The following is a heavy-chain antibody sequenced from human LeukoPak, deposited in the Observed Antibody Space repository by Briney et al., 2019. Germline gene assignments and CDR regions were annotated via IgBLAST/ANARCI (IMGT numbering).Heavy chain of an antibody. CDR1: GYTFTSYG. J-gene: IGHJ4*02. CDR3: ARGLGGSGSYSLTFDS. CDR2: ISAYNGNT. D-gene: IGHD1-26*01. V-gene: IGHV1-18*01. Sequence: ASVKVSCKASGYTFTSYGISWVRLAPGQGLEWMGWISAYNGNTKYAQKLQGRVTMTTDTSTSTAYMDLRSLRSDDTAVYYCARGLGGSGSYSLTFDSWGQGTLVTVSS.